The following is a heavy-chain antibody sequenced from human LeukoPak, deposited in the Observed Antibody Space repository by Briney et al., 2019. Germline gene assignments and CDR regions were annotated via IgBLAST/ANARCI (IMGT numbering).Heavy chain of an antibody. D-gene: IGHD2-21*01. Sequence: PGGSLRLSCAASGFTFSNYAMNWVRQAPGQGLEWVSSIIGSGGSSYYADSVRGRFTISRDNSKSTLYLEMNSLRAEDTAVYYCARHSIASDGARLFDYWGQGTLVTVSS. V-gene: IGHV3-23*01. J-gene: IGHJ4*02. CDR3: ARHSIASDGARLFDY. CDR2: IIGSGGSS. CDR1: GFTFSNYA.